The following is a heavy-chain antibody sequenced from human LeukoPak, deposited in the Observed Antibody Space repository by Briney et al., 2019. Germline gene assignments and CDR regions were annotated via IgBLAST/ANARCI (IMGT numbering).Heavy chain of an antibody. V-gene: IGHV4-34*01. CDR1: GGSFSGYY. CDR2: INHSGST. J-gene: IGHJ5*02. Sequence: SETLSLTCAVYGGSFSGYYWSWIRQPPGKGLEWIGEINHSGSTNYNPSLKSRVTISVDTSKNQFSLKLSSVTAADTAVYYCARDMYCSGGSCYSGGWFDPWGQGTLVTVSS. CDR3: ARDMYCSGGSCYSGGWFDP. D-gene: IGHD2-15*01.